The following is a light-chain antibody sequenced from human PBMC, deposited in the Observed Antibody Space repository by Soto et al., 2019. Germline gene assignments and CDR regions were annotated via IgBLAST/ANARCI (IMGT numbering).Light chain of an antibody. Sequence: QSVLTQPPSVSAAPGQQVSFSCSGRSSNIGNNSVSWYQQLPVTAPKLLIYDNSERPSGIPDRFSGSKSGTSATLSITGIQHGDEADYYRGTWDSSQSAGVFGGGTKLTVL. CDR2: DNS. CDR3: GTWDSSQSAGV. J-gene: IGLJ2*01. V-gene: IGLV1-51*01. CDR1: SSNIGNNS.